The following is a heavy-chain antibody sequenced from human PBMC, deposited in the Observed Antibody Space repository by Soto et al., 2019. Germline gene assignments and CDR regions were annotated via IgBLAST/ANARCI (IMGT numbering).Heavy chain of an antibody. V-gene: IGHV4-59*01. J-gene: IGHJ6*02. CDR3: ARYHPWGFSSHYGMDV. Sequence: SETLSLTCTVSGGSISSYYWSWIRQPPGKGLEWIGYIYYSGSTNYNPSLKSRVTISVDTSKNQFSLKLSSVTAAHTAVYYCARYHPWGFSSHYGMDVWGQGTTVTVSS. CDR2: IYYSGST. D-gene: IGHD3-16*01. CDR1: GGSISSYY.